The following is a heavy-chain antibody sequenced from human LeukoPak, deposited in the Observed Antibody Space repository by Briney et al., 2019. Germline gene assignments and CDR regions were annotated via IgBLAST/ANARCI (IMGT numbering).Heavy chain of an antibody. D-gene: IGHD6-19*01. CDR2: MNQDGSAI. V-gene: IGHV3-7*01. J-gene: IGHJ4*02. Sequence: GGSLRLPCGASGFTFSRHWMSWVRQTPGKGLERVAHMNQDGSAIYYVDSVKGRFTISRDNAKNSLCLQMTGLTVADTAVYYCARTVPGYPDDYFDYWGQGTLVTVSS. CDR3: ARTVPGYPDDYFDY. CDR1: GFTFSRHW.